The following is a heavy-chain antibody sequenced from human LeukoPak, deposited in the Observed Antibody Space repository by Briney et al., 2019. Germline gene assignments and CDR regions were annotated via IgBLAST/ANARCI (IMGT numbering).Heavy chain of an antibody. CDR1: GYTFTSYG. J-gene: IGHJ6*02. V-gene: IGHV1-18*01. CDR2: ISAYNGNT. D-gene: IGHD3-10*01. CDR3: AREGSGENKKKKGMDV. Sequence: ASVKVSCKASGYTFTSYGISWVRQAPGQGLEWMGWISAYNGNTNYAQKLQGRVTMTTDTSTSTAYMELRSLRSDDTAVYYCAREGSGENKKKKGMDVWGQGTTVTVSS.